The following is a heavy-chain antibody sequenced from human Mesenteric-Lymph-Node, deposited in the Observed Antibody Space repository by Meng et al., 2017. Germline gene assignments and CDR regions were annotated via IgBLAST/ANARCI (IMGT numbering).Heavy chain of an antibody. CDR2: IYYSGST. D-gene: IGHD1-26*01. CDR1: CGSISSGDYY. CDR3: ARGQRSYSGSYPEWFDP. V-gene: IGHV4-30-4*01. J-gene: IGHJ5*02. Sequence: QVQLQESGPGLVKPSQTLSLTCPVSCGSISSGDYYWSWIRQPPGKGLEWIGCIYYSGSTYYNPSLKGRVTISVDTSKNQFSLNLSSVTAADTAVYYCARGQRSYSGSYPEWFDPWGQGTLVTVSS.